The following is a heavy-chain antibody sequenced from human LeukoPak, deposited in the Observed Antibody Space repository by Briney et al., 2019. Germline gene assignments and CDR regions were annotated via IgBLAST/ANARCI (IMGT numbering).Heavy chain of an antibody. CDR2: IYYSGST. CDR3: ARLPYGIGYYYMDV. Sequence: SETLSLTCTVSGGSNSSYYWSWIRQHPGKGLEWIGYIYYSGSTNYNPSLKSRVTISVDTSKNQFSLKLSSVTAADTAVYYCARLPYGIGYYYMDVWGKGTTVTISS. D-gene: IGHD2-8*01. J-gene: IGHJ6*03. CDR1: GGSNSSYY. V-gene: IGHV4-59*08.